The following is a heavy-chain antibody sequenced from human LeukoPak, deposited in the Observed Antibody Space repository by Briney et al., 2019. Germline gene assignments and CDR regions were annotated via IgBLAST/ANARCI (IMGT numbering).Heavy chain of an antibody. CDR3: ARDRTPATRGFDI. Sequence: GGSLRLSWAASGFTVSTNYMNWVRQAPGKGLEWVSVLFSGGSTYYADSVKGRFTISRDNSKNTVYLQMNSLRAEDTAVYYCARDRTPATRGFDIWGQGTMVTVSS. V-gene: IGHV3-66*01. CDR2: LFSGGST. J-gene: IGHJ3*02. D-gene: IGHD1-26*01. CDR1: GFTVSTNY.